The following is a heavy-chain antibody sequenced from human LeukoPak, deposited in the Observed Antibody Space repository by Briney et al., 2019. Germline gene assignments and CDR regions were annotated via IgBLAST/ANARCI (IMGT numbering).Heavy chain of an antibody. Sequence: GGSLRLSCAASGFTFSSYAMHWVRQAPGKGLEWVAVISYDGSNKYYADSVKSRFNLSRDNSKHTLYLKMNSLRAEDTAVYYCARESYSGYFNPYYFDYWGQETLVTVSS. CDR1: GFTFSSYA. CDR2: ISYDGSNK. D-gene: IGHD5-12*01. J-gene: IGHJ4*02. V-gene: IGHV3-30-3*01. CDR3: ARESYSGYFNPYYFDY.